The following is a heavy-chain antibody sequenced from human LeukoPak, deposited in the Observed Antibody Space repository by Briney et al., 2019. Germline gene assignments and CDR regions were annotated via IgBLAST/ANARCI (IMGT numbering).Heavy chain of an antibody. J-gene: IGHJ4*02. D-gene: IGHD2-15*01. V-gene: IGHV3-7*01. CDR1: GFTFSSYW. Sequence: GSLRLSCAASGFTFSSYWMNWVRQAPGKGLEWGANIKQDGSEKYYVDSVKGRFTISRDNAKNSLYLQMNSLRAEDTAVYYCARGAYCSGGSCYPEGFDYWGQGTLVTVSS. CDR3: ARGAYCSGGSCYPEGFDY. CDR2: IKQDGSEK.